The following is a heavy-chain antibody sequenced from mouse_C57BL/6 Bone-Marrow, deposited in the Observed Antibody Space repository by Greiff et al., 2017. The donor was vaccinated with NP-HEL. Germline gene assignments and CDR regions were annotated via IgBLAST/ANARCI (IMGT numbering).Heavy chain of an antibody. V-gene: IGHV2-2*01. J-gene: IGHJ4*01. CDR3: ARSWGYDVYYYAMDY. D-gene: IGHD2-2*01. CDR2: IWSGGST. Sequence: VQGVESGPGLVQPSQSLSITCTVSGFSLTSYGVHWVRQSPGKGLEWLGVIWSGGSTDYNAAFISRLSISKDNSKSQIFFTMRSMHADDTAIYYCARSWGYDVYYYAMDYWGQGTSVTVSS. CDR1: GFSLTSYG.